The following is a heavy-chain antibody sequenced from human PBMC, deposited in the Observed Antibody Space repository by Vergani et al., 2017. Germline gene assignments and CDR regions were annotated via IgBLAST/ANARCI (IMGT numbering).Heavy chain of an antibody. V-gene: IGHV1-3*01. CDR3: ARGDNSSGWSYYFDY. CDR1: GYTFTSYA. CDR2: INAGNGNT. J-gene: IGHJ4*02. Sequence: QVQLVQSGAEVKKPGDSVKVSCKASGYTFTSYAMNWVRQAPGQRLEWMGWINAGNGNTKYSQKFQGRVTITSDTSASTAYKELSSLRSEDTAVYYCARGDNSSGWSYYFDYWGQGTLVTVSS. D-gene: IGHD6-19*01.